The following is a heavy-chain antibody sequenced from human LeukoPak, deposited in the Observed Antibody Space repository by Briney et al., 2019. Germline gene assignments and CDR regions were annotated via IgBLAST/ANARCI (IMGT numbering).Heavy chain of an antibody. V-gene: IGHV4-34*01. D-gene: IGHD3-10*01. CDR2: INHSGST. CDR1: GGSFSGYY. CDR3: ATRSGVRGAVDY. J-gene: IGHJ4*02. Sequence: PSETLSLTCAVYGGSFSGYYWSWIRQPPGKGLEWIGEINHSGSTNYNPSLKSRVTISVDTSKNQLSLKLSSVTAADTAVYYCATRSGVRGAVDYWGQGTLVTVSS.